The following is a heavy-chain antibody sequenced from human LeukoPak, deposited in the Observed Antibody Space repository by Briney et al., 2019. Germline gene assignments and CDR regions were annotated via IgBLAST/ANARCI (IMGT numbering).Heavy chain of an antibody. CDR1: GGSISNYY. J-gene: IGHJ4*02. D-gene: IGHD4-23*01. CDR3: ARDLGNPETDY. CDR2: IYYTGGT. Sequence: SGTLSLTCTISGGSISNYYWNWIRQPPGNGLEWIGYIYYTGGTNYNPSLKSRVTISVDRSKNQFSLKLSSVTAADTAVYYCARDLGNPETDYWGQGTLVTVSS. V-gene: IGHV4-59*12.